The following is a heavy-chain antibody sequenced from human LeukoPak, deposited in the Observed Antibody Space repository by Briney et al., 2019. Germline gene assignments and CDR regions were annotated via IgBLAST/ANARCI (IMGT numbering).Heavy chain of an antibody. Sequence: AGGSLRLSCAASGFTFSTYSMNWVRQAPGKGLEWVSSISSSSRYIYYADSVKGRFTISRDNAKNSLYLQMISLRAEDTAVYYCARDDYYGSGTPGGEIDYWGRGTLVTVSS. D-gene: IGHD3-10*01. CDR2: ISSSSRYI. CDR3: ARDDYYGSGTPGGEIDY. CDR1: GFTFSTYS. V-gene: IGHV3-21*01. J-gene: IGHJ4*02.